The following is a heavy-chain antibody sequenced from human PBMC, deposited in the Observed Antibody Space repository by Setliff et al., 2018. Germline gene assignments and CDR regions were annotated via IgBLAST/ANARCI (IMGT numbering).Heavy chain of an antibody. CDR3: AKVKKPLIRGSGFDY. CDR1: GFTYKNDW. CDR2: IRYDGYNK. Sequence: GGSLRLSCGASGFTYKNDWVSWVRQAPGKGLEWVAFIRYDGYNKYYADSVQGRFTISRDNSENTLFLQMTSLRPEDTGIYYCAKVKKPLIRGSGFDYWGRGTLVTVSS. V-gene: IGHV3-30*02. J-gene: IGHJ4*02. D-gene: IGHD2-8*01.